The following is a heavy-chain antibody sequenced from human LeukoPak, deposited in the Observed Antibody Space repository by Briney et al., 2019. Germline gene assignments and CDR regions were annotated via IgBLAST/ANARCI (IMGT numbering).Heavy chain of an antibody. D-gene: IGHD6-19*01. CDR1: GGSISSYY. Sequence: PSETLSLTCTVSGGSISSYYWSWIRQPPGKGLEWIGYIYYSGSTNYNPSLKSRVTISVDTSTNHFSLKLSSVRAADTAVYYCARDLYSSGWWDAFDIWGQGTMVTVSS. V-gene: IGHV4-59*01. CDR3: ARDLYSSGWWDAFDI. CDR2: IYYSGST. J-gene: IGHJ3*02.